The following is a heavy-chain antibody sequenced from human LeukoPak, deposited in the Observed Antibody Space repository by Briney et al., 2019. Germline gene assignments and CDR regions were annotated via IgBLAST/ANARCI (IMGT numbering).Heavy chain of an antibody. D-gene: IGHD1-20*01. J-gene: IGHJ4*02. V-gene: IGHV3-23*01. CDR1: GFTFSSYA. CDR3: ARAPSAKVTGFDY. Sequence: GGSLRLSCAASGFTFSSYAMSWVRQAPGKGLEWVCAISGSGGTTYYAASVKGRFTISRDNSKNTLYLQMNSLGAEDTAVYYCARAPSAKVTGFDYWGQGTLVTASS. CDR2: ISGSGGTT.